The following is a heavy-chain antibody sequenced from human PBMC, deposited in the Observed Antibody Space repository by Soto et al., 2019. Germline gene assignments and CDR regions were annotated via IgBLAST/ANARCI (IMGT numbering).Heavy chain of an antibody. Sequence: ESGGGLVQPGRSLRLSCAASGFTFDDYAMHWVRQAPGKGLEWVSGISWNSGSIGYADSVKGRFTISRDNAKNSLYLQMNSLRAEDTALYYCAKGASSGWSYYFDYWGQGTLVTVSS. J-gene: IGHJ4*02. V-gene: IGHV3-9*01. D-gene: IGHD6-19*01. CDR2: ISWNSGSI. CDR3: AKGASSGWSYYFDY. CDR1: GFTFDDYA.